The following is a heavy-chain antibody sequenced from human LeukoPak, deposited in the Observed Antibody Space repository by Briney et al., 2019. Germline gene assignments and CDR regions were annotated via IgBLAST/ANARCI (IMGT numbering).Heavy chain of an antibody. CDR2: ITPMFGTS. CDR1: EGTFSRHT. V-gene: IGHV1-69*13. Sequence: SVKVSCKASEGTFSRHTISWVRQSPGQGLEWMGGITPMFGTSNYAQKFRGRVTITADESTSTAYVELSSLRSEDTAVYYCARDRYSGYDSPPDYWGQGTLVTVSS. D-gene: IGHD5-12*01. J-gene: IGHJ4*02. CDR3: ARDRYSGYDSPPDY.